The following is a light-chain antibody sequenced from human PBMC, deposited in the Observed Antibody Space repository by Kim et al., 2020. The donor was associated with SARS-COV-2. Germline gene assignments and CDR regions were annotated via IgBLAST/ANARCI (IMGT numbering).Light chain of an antibody. J-gene: IGLJ2*01. V-gene: IGLV3-1*01. CDR1: ELGDKY. CDR2: QDT. CDR3: QAWDSGTAMV. Sequence: SYELTQPPSVSVSPGQTASITCSGDELGDKYVFWYQQKPGQSPLLVIYQDTKRPSGIPERFSASNSGNTATLTISGTQATDEADYYCQAWDSGTAMVFGGGTKLTVL.